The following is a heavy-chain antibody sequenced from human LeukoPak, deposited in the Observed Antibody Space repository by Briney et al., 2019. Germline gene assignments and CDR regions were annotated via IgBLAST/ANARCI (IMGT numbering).Heavy chain of an antibody. V-gene: IGHV4-34*01. Sequence: PSETLSLTCAVYGGSFSGYYWSWIRQPPGKGLEWIGEINHSGSTNYNPSLKSRVTISVDTSKNQFSLKLSSVTAADTAVYYCARGQGELLAFVWGNGTTVTVSS. D-gene: IGHD3-10*01. CDR3: ARGQGELLAFV. CDR1: GGSFSGYY. J-gene: IGHJ6*04. CDR2: INHSGST.